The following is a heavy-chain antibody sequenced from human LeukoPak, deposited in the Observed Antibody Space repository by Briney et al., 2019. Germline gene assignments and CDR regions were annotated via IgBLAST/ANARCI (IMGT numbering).Heavy chain of an antibody. J-gene: IGHJ5*02. CDR1: GFTFSSYG. CDR2: IRYDGSNK. V-gene: IGHV3-30*02. CDR3: AKERRYYDFWSGYPAGGDWFDP. D-gene: IGHD3-3*01. Sequence: GGSLRLSCAASGFTFSSYGMHWVRQAPGKGLEWVAFIRYDGSNKYYADSVKGRFTISRDNSKNTLYLQMNSLRAEDTAVYYCAKERRYYDFWSGYPAGGDWFDPWGQGTLVTVSS.